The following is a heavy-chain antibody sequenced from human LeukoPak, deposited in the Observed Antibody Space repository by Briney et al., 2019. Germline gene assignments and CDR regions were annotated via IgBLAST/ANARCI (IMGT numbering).Heavy chain of an antibody. V-gene: IGHV1-46*01. J-gene: IGHJ3*01. Sequence: ASVKVSCKASGYTFTTYYMHWVRQAPGQGLEWMGIINVGAGTTSFARKFQGRVTMTRDTSTSTVYMDLGSLRSDDTAVYYCARGLLGNSGYSPYDVWGQGTMVTVCS. CDR3: ARGLLGNSGYSPYDV. CDR1: GYTFTTYY. CDR2: INVGAGTT. D-gene: IGHD3-22*01.